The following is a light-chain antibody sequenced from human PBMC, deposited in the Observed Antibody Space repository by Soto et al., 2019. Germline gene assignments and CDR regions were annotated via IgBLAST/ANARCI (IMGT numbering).Light chain of an antibody. J-gene: IGKJ5*01. V-gene: IGKV1-9*01. Sequence: DIQLTQSPSFLSASVGDRVTIACRASQDIRSYLAWYQQKPGKAPKILLYGASTLQSGVPSRFSGSGSGTEFTLTISSLQPEDFATYYCQQLNSHPRVTFGQGTRLEIK. CDR3: QQLNSHPRVT. CDR1: QDIRSY. CDR2: GAS.